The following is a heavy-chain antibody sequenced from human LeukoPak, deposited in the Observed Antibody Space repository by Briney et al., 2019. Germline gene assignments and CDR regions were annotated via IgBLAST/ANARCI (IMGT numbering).Heavy chain of an antibody. J-gene: IGHJ4*02. CDR3: ARSPGHANY. CDR1: GGSFSGYY. CDR2: INHSGST. V-gene: IGHV4-34*01. Sequence: SETLSLTCAVYGGSFSGYYWSWIRQPPGKGLEWIGEINHSGSTNYNPSLKSRVTISVDTPKNQFSLKLSSVTAADTAVYYCARSPGHANYWGQGTLVTVSS.